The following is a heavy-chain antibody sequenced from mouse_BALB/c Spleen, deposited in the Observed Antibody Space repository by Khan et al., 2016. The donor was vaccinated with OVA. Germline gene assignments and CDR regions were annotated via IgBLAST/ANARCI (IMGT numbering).Heavy chain of an antibody. J-gene: IGHJ4*01. CDR3: ARQPYYHYYIMDY. D-gene: IGHD2-10*01. V-gene: IGHV2-6-1*01. CDR1: GFTLTNYG. Sequence: QVQLQQSGPGLVAPSQSLSITCTTSGFTLTNYGVHWVRQPPGKGLEWLVVIWTDGSTTYYSDLKSRLSISKANSKCQVFLKRNSLHIYDTAMYYCARQPYYHYYIMDYWGQGISVTVSA. CDR2: IWTDGST.